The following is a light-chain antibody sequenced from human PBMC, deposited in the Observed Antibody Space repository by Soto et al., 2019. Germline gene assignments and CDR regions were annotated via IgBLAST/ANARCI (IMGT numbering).Light chain of an antibody. V-gene: IGKV1-5*01. Sequence: DIQMTQSPSTLSASVGDRVTITCRASQSISSWLAWYQQKPGKAPKLLIYDASSLESGVPSRFSGSGSGTEFTLTISSLQPDDFATYYCQQYNSPFTCGPGTKVDIK. CDR1: QSISSW. CDR2: DAS. CDR3: QQYNSPFT. J-gene: IGKJ3*01.